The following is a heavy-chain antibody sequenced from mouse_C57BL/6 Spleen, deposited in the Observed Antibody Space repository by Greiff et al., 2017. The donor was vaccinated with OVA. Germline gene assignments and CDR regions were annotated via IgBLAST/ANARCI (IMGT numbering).Heavy chain of an antibody. CDR2: IYPGDGDT. CDR3: ARGGDDPLFAY. CDR1: GYAFSSYW. D-gene: IGHD2-3*01. J-gene: IGHJ3*01. Sequence: QVHVKQSGAELVKPGASVKISCKASGYAFSSYWMNWVKQRPGKGLEWIGQIYPGDGDTNYNGKFKGKATLTADKSSSTAYMQLSSLTSEDSAVYFCARGGDDPLFAYWGQGTLVTVSA. V-gene: IGHV1-80*01.